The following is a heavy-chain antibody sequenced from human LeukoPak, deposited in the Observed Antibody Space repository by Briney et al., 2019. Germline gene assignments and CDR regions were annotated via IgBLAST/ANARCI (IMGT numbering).Heavy chain of an antibody. CDR2: LSFDESQE. Sequence: GGSPRLSCVASGFSFSNYGMHWVRQAPGRGLEWLGVLSFDESQEYYAESVKGRVTISRDNSRKTVYLQMNSLRGDDTGVYYCTIGEEGWYFDVWGRGTMVTVSS. V-gene: IGHV3-33*01. CDR3: TIGEEGWYFDV. J-gene: IGHJ2*01. CDR1: GFSFSNYG.